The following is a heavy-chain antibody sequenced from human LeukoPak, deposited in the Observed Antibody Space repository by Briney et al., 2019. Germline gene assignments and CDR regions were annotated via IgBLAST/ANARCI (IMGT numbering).Heavy chain of an antibody. V-gene: IGHV4-4*07. Sequence: SETLSLTCTVSGGSITNYYWSWIRQPAGKGLEWIGRIYTSGSTSYNPSLKSRVTMSVDTSKNQFSLKLSSVTAADTAVYYCARGCSSTSCWLRMDVWGQGTTVAVSS. CDR1: GGSITNYY. CDR2: IYTSGST. CDR3: ARGCSSTSCWLRMDV. J-gene: IGHJ6*02. D-gene: IGHD2-2*01.